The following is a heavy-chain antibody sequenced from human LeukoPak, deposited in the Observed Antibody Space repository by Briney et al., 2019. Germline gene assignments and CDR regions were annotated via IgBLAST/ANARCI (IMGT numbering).Heavy chain of an antibody. Sequence: SQTLSLTCAISGDSVSSNSAAWNRVRQSPSRGLEWLGRTYYRSKWYNDYAVSVKGRITINPDTSKNQFSLQVNSVTPEDTALYYCARDLDGFEYWGQGTLVTVSS. J-gene: IGHJ4*02. V-gene: IGHV6-1*01. CDR1: GDSVSSNSAA. CDR2: TYYRSKWYN. CDR3: ARDLDGFEY.